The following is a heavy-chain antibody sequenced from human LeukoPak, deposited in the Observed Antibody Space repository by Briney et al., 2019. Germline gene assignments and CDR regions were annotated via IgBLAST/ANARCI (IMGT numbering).Heavy chain of an antibody. CDR1: GGSISSGDYY. J-gene: IGHJ4*02. V-gene: IGHV4-30-4*01. D-gene: IGHD3-22*01. CDR2: IYYSGST. Sequence: SQTLSLTCTVSGGSISSGDYYWSWIRQPPGTGLEWIGYIYYSGSTYYNPSLKSRVTISVDTSKNQFSLKLSSVTAADTAVYYCARVLNYYDSNGYYSYYFDYWGQGTLVTVSS. CDR3: ARVLNYYDSNGYYSYYFDY.